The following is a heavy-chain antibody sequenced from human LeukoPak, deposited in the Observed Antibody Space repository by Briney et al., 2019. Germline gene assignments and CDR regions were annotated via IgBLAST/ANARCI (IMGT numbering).Heavy chain of an antibody. Sequence: ASVKVSCKASGYTFTSYYMHWVRQAPGQGLEWLGIINPSGGGSTSYAKKFQGRVTMTRDTSTSTVYMELSSLRSEDTAVYYCARGYSNPSHYYYYYMDVWGKGTTVTVSS. V-gene: IGHV1-46*01. CDR1: GYTFTSYY. CDR2: INPSGGGST. CDR3: ARGYSNPSHYYYYYMDV. J-gene: IGHJ6*03. D-gene: IGHD4-11*01.